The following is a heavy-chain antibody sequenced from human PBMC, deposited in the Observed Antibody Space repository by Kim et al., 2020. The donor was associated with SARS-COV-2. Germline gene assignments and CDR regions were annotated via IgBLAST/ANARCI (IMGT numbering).Heavy chain of an antibody. CDR2: IYYSGST. CDR1: GGSISSGDYY. Sequence: SETLSLTCTVSGGSISSGDYYWSWIRQPPGKGLEWIGYIYYSGSTYYNPSLKSRVTISVDTSKNQFSLKLSSVTAADTAVYYCARESGSYSALDYWGQGTLATVSS. J-gene: IGHJ4*02. D-gene: IGHD1-26*01. V-gene: IGHV4-30-4*01. CDR3: ARESGSYSALDY.